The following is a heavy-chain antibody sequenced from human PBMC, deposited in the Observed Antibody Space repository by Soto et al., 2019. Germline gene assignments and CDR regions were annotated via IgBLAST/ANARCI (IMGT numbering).Heavy chain of an antibody. CDR3: ARDGPPYGDYPSYYYYMDV. Sequence: GGSLRLSCAASGCTCSSYSMNWISQAQGKGLEWVSSISSSSSYIYYADSVKGRFTISRDNAKNSLYRQMNSLRAEDTAVYYCARDGPPYGDYPSYYYYMDVWGKGTTVTVSS. V-gene: IGHV3-21*01. CDR2: ISSSSSYI. J-gene: IGHJ6*03. CDR1: GCTCSSYS. D-gene: IGHD4-17*01.